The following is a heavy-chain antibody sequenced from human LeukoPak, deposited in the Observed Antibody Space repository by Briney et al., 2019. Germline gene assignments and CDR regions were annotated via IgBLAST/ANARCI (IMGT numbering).Heavy chain of an antibody. CDR3: AKDPSVDGYPLGY. V-gene: IGHV3-53*01. CDR2: IYSGGST. J-gene: IGHJ4*02. CDR1: GFTVSSNY. Sequence: GGSLRLSCAASGFTVSSNYMSWVRQAPGKGLEWVSVIYSGGSTYYADSVKGRFTISRDNSKNTLYLQMNSLRAEDTAVYYCAKDPSVDGYPLGYWGQGTLVTVSS. D-gene: IGHD5-18*01.